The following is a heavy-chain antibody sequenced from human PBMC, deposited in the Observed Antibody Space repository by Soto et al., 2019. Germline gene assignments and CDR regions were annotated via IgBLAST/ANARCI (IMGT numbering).Heavy chain of an antibody. V-gene: IGHV3-23*01. D-gene: IGHD3-9*01. CDR3: AKDLHYDILTGYYTEDY. CDR2: ISGSGGST. CDR1: GFTFSSYA. Sequence: GGALRLSCAASGFTFSSYAMSWVRQAPGKGLEWVSAISGSGGSTYYADSVKGRFTISRDNSKNTLYLQMNSLRAEDTAVYYCAKDLHYDILTGYYTEDYWGQGTLVTVSS. J-gene: IGHJ4*02.